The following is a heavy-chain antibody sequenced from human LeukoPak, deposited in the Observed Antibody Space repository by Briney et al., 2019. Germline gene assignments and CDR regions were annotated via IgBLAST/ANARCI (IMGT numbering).Heavy chain of an antibody. D-gene: IGHD3-22*01. CDR2: IRSKAKSYAT. J-gene: IGHJ3*02. Sequence: PGGSLRLSCAASGFTFSDSAVHWVRQASGKGLEWVSRIRSKAKSYATAYAASVKGRFTISRDDSETTAYLQVNSLKTEDTAVYYCTHYYDGSGYYGAFDSWGQGTMVTVSS. CDR3: THYYDGSGYYGAFDS. CDR1: GFTFSDSA. V-gene: IGHV3-73*01.